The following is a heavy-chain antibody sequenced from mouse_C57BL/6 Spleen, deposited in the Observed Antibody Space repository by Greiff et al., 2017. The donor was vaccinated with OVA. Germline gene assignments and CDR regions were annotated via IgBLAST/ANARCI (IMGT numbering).Heavy chain of an antibody. J-gene: IGHJ3*01. CDR3: VRDDPWFAY. CDR1: GFSFNTYA. V-gene: IGHV10-1*01. CDR2: IRSKSNNYAT. Sequence: EVQGVESGGGLVQPKGSLKLSCAASGFSFNTYAMNWVRQAPGQGLEWVARIRSKSNNYATYYADSVKDRFTISRDDSESMLYLQMNNLKTEDTAMYYCVRDDPWFAYWGQGTLVTVSA. D-gene: IGHD2-3*01.